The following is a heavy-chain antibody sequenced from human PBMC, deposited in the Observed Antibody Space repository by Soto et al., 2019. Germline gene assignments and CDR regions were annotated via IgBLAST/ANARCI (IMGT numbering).Heavy chain of an antibody. Sequence: QVQLVESGGGVVQPGRSLRLSCAASGFTFSSYGMHWVRQAPGKGLEWVAVIWYDGSNKYYADSVKGRFTISRDNSKNTLYLQMNSLRAEDTAVYYCARDSSDPNSSGWYSESPDYWGQGTLVTVSS. CDR3: ARDSSDPNSSGWYSESPDY. J-gene: IGHJ4*02. V-gene: IGHV3-33*01. D-gene: IGHD6-19*01. CDR2: IWYDGSNK. CDR1: GFTFSSYG.